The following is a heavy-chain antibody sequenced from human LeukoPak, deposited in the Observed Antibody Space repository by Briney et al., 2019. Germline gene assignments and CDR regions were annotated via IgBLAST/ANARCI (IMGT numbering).Heavy chain of an antibody. J-gene: IGHJ5*02. D-gene: IGHD2-15*01. Sequence: SETLSLTCTVSGGSISSYYWSWIRQPPGKGLEWIGYIYYSGSTNYNPSLKSRVTISADTSKNQFSLKLSSVTAADTAVYYCARPHYCSGGSCYHFDPWGQGTLVTVSS. CDR3: ARPHYCSGGSCYHFDP. CDR2: IYYSGST. CDR1: GGSISSYY. V-gene: IGHV4-59*01.